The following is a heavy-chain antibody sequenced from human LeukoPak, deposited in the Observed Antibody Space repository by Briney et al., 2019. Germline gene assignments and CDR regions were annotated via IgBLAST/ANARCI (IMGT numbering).Heavy chain of an antibody. Sequence: SETLSLTCTVSGDSISGYYWNWIRQPPGKGLEWIGFVHYSGSTNYNPFLKSRVTISVDISKNQFSLKLSSVTAADTAVYYCARVKYGDYEVPYYMDVWGKGTTVTVSS. V-gene: IGHV4-59*01. CDR1: GDSISGYY. CDR2: VHYSGST. D-gene: IGHD4-17*01. J-gene: IGHJ6*03. CDR3: ARVKYGDYEVPYYMDV.